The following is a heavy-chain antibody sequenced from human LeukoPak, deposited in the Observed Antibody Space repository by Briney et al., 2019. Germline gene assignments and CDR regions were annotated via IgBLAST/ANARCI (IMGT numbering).Heavy chain of an antibody. V-gene: IGHV1-69*13. J-gene: IGHJ4*02. CDR1: GGTFISYA. CDR2: IIPIFGTA. Sequence: SVKVSCKASGGTFISYAISWVRQAPGQGLEWMGGIIPIFGTANYAQKFQGRVTITADESTSTAYMELSSLRSEDTAVYYCARDLLEWELHPRPGPFDYWGQGTLVTVSS. D-gene: IGHD1-26*01. CDR3: ARDLLEWELHPRPGPFDY.